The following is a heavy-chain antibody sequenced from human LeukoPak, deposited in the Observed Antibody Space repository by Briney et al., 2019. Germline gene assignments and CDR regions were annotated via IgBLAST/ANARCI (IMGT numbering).Heavy chain of an antibody. CDR2: ISAYNGNT. CDR1: GYTFTSYG. D-gene: IGHD1-7*01. V-gene: IGHV1-18*01. CDR3: ARIATGTTGNYYYYYMDV. Sequence: ASVKVSCKASGYTFTSYGISWVRQPPAQGLEWMGFISAYNGNTNQTKKLQGRVHMTTDTSKSTAYMELRSLRSADTAVNYCARIATGTTGNYYYYYMDVWGKGTTVTVSS. J-gene: IGHJ6*03.